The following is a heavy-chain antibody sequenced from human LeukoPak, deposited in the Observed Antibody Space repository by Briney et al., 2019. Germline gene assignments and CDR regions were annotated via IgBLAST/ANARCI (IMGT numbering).Heavy chain of an antibody. CDR1: GFTFDDYA. J-gene: IGHJ4*02. CDR2: ISWNSGSI. Sequence: GGSLRLSCAASGFTFDDYAMHWVRQAPGKGLECVSGISWNSGSIGYADSVKGRFTISRDNAKNSLYLQMNSLRAEDTALYYCAKGYDGVAVAIDYWGQGTLVTVSS. V-gene: IGHV3-9*01. D-gene: IGHD6-19*01. CDR3: AKGYDGVAVAIDY.